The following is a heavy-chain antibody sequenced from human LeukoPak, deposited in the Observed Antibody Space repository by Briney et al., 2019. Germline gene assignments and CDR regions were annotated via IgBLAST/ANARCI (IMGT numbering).Heavy chain of an antibody. CDR1: GFTFSSSV. CDR2: TSSNGTNT. J-gene: IGHJ2*01. CDR3: VKDASGARVKWYFDL. V-gene: IGHV3-64D*09. D-gene: IGHD7-27*01. Sequence: GSLRLSCSASGFTFSSSVMHWVRQAPGKGLEYVSATSSNGTNTVYADSVKGRFTISRDNSKNTLYLQMSSLRAEDTAVYYCVKDASGARVKWYFDLWGRGTLVTVSS.